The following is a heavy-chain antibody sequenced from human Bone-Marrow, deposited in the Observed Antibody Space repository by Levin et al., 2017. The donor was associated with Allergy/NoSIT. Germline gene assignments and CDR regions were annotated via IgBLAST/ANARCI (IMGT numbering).Heavy chain of an antibody. V-gene: IGHV3-48*03. CDR3: ARAGYSSAWPHTHPFDP. CDR1: GFTFSDYE. Sequence: GESLKISCAASGFTFSDYEMNWVRQAPGKGLEWVSFITSSGTTTYYADSVKGRFTISRDNAENSLYLQMNSLRVEDSAVYYCARAGYSSAWPHTHPFDPWGHGTLVTVSS. J-gene: IGHJ5*02. D-gene: IGHD6-19*01. CDR2: ITSSGTTT.